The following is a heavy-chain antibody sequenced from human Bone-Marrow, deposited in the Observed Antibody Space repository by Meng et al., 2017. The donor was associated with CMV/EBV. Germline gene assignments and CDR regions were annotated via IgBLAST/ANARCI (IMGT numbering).Heavy chain of an antibody. V-gene: IGHV1-46*01. CDR3: ARAIPAVLSGYSDYYYGMDV. CDR2: INPSGGST. D-gene: IGHD3-22*01. J-gene: IGHJ6*02. Sequence: ASAMAPCEASGYISTSYYMHRVRQAPGQGLEWMGIINPSGGSTSYAQKFQGRVTMTRDTSTSTVYMELSSLRSEDTAVYYCARAIPAVLSGYSDYYYGMDVWGQGTTVTVSS. CDR1: GYISTSYY.